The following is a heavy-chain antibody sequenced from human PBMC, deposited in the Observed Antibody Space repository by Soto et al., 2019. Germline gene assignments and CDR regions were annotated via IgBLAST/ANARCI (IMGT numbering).Heavy chain of an antibody. Sequence: QVQLQQSGAGLVKPAETLSLSCAGYGQAFSGHSWSWIRQPPGKGLERIGAISESGSTYYNPSLKSRVPIPTDTSMNQFALKLNSVTAADTAAYSCASWSAIVALPGELEDVNSGFLGQGTLVNVS. CDR3: ASWSAIVALPGELEDVNSGF. D-gene: IGHD1-1*01. CDR1: GQAFSGHS. V-gene: IGHV4-34*01. J-gene: IGHJ4*02. CDR2: ISESGST.